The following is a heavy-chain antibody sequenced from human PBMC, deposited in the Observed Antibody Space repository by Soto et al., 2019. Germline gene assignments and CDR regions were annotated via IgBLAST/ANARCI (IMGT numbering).Heavy chain of an antibody. D-gene: IGHD3-22*01. J-gene: IGHJ3*01. V-gene: IGHV2-5*01. CDR2: IYWNDDK. Sequence: QITLKESGPTLVKPTQTLTLTCTFSEFSLSTSAVGVGWIRQPPGEALEWLALIYWNDDKRYSPSLKSRLSTTKDTSKNQVVLTLTSMDPVDTATYFCAHTNAGYYYLLGAFDVWGQGTMVTVSS. CDR1: EFSLSTSAVG. CDR3: AHTNAGYYYLLGAFDV.